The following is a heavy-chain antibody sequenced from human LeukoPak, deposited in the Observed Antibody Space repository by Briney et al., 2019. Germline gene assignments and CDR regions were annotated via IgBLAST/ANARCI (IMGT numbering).Heavy chain of an antibody. CDR3: AKGAASRGYTYVAN. J-gene: IGHJ4*02. D-gene: IGHD5-18*01. CDR2: VSASGGST. CDR1: AFTFRSYA. V-gene: IGHV3-23*01. Sequence: GGSLRLSCAASAFTFRSYAMIWVRQAPGKGLEWVSTVSASGGSTYYADFVKGRFSISRDNSNNTLYLQMNSLRAEDTAVYYCAKGAASRGYTYVANWGQGTLVTVSS.